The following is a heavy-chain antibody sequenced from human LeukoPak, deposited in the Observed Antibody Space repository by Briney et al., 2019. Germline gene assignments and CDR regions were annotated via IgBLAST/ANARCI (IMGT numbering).Heavy chain of an antibody. J-gene: IGHJ4*02. CDR3: XXXXGGRWPLYYFDY. CDR2: ISWNSGSI. Sequence: GRSLRLSCAASGFTFDDYAMHWVRQAPGKGLEWVSGISWNSGSIGYADSVKGRFTISRDNAKNSLYLQMNSLRAEDTALYYCXXXXGGRWPLYYFDYWGQGTLVTVSS. D-gene: IGHD2-21*02. CDR1: GFTFDDYA. V-gene: IGHV3-9*01.